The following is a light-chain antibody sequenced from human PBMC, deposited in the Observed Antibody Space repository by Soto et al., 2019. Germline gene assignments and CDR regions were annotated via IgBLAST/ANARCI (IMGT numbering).Light chain of an antibody. CDR2: KAA. CDR3: QHYNSFSRT. V-gene: IGKV1-5*03. Sequence: DIQMTQSPSTLSASVGDRVAITCRASDNIAPWVAWYQQKPGKAPKLLIYKAANLADEVPSRFAGSGSGTDFTLTITRLQPDDFETYYCQHYNSFSRTFGQGTKVDIK. J-gene: IGKJ1*01. CDR1: DNIAPW.